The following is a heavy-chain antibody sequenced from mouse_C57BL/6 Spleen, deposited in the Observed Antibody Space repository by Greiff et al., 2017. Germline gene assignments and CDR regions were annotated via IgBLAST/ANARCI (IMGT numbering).Heavy chain of an antibody. Sequence: QVQLQQSGPELVKPGASVKISCKASGYAFSRSWMNWVKQRPGTGLAWIGRIYPGDGDTNYNGKFKGKATLTADKSSSTAYMQLSSLTSEDSAVYFCATGYYGNYDYFDYWGQGTTLTGAS. CDR3: ATGYYGNYDYFDY. CDR2: IYPGDGDT. J-gene: IGHJ2*01. V-gene: IGHV1-82*01. CDR1: GYAFSRSW. D-gene: IGHD2-1*01.